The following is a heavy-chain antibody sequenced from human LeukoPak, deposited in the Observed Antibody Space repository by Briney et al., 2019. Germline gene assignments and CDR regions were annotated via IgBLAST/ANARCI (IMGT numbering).Heavy chain of an antibody. CDR1: GFTFSNAW. Sequence: GGSLRLSCAASGFTFSNAWMSWVRQAPGKGLEWVGRIKSKTDGGTTDYAAPVKGRFTISRDDSKNTLYLQTNSLKTEDTAVYYCATDAVVLRFFEWLPLDNWGQGTLVTVSS. D-gene: IGHD3-3*01. V-gene: IGHV3-15*01. CDR3: ATDAVVLRFFEWLPLDN. J-gene: IGHJ4*02. CDR2: IKSKTDGGTT.